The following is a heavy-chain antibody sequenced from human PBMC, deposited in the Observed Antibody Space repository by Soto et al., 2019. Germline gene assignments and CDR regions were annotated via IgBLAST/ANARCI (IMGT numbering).Heavy chain of an antibody. V-gene: IGHV1-3*01. CDR3: ASYISGWYLG. CDR1: GYSFTNYA. Sequence: GASVKVSCKASGYSFTNYAIHWVRQAPGQRLEWMGWINAGSGNTKYSQKFQGRVTITRDTSASTAYMELSSLRSEDTAVYYCASYISGWYLGWGQGTLVTVSS. CDR2: INAGSGNT. J-gene: IGHJ4*02. D-gene: IGHD6-19*01.